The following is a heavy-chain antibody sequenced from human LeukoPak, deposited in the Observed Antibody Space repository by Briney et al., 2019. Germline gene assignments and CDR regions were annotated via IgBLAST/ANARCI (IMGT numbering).Heavy chain of an antibody. CDR2: INPSGGST. Sequence: APVKVSCKASGYTFTSYYMHWVRQAPGQGLEWMGIINPSGGSTSYAQKFQGRVTMTRDTSTSTVYMELSSLRSEDTAVYYCARDKRPRTYYDFWSGYEGYYYGMDVWGQGTTVTVSS. J-gene: IGHJ6*02. CDR1: GYTFTSYY. D-gene: IGHD3-3*01. V-gene: IGHV1-46*01. CDR3: ARDKRPRTYYDFWSGYEGYYYGMDV.